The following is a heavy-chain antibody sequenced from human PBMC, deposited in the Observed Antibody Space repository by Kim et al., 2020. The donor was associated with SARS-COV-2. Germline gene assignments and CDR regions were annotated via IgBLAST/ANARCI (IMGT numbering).Heavy chain of an antibody. CDR2: IFHSGKT. Sequence: SETLSLTCAVSGDSINTNKWWSWVRQPPGKGLEWIGQIFHSGKTNYNPSLKSRVTMSVDKSKNQFSLNLNSVTAADTAVYYCARDWSAPIAAAGLGWFDPWGQGTLVTVSS. J-gene: IGHJ5*02. D-gene: IGHD6-13*01. CDR3: ARDWSAPIAAAGLGWFDP. CDR1: GDSINTNKW. V-gene: IGHV4-4*02.